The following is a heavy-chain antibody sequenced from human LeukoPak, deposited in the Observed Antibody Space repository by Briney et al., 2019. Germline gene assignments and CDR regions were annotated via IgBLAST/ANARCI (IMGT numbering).Heavy chain of an antibody. J-gene: IGHJ6*03. D-gene: IGHD6-6*01. CDR3: ARVGTSSSSYYYYYMDV. Sequence: KPSETLSLTCAVYGGSFSGYYWSWIRQPPGKGLEWIGEINHSGSTNYNPSLKSRVTISVDTSKNQFSLKLSSVTAADTAVYYCARVGTSSSSYYYYYMDVWGKGTTVTVSS. CDR2: INHSGST. V-gene: IGHV4-34*01. CDR1: GGSFSGYY.